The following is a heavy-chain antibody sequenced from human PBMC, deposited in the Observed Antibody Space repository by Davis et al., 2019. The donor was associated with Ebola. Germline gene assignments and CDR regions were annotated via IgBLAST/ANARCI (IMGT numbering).Heavy chain of an antibody. D-gene: IGHD5-12*01. V-gene: IGHV1-69*04. CDR3: ARDGGGYSGDGTLYGMDV. Sequence: SVKVSCKASGGTFSSYAISWVRQAPGQGLEWMGRIIPILGIANYAQKFQGRVTITADKSTSTAYMELSSLRSEDSAVYYCARDGGGYSGDGTLYGMDVWGQGTTVTVSS. CDR2: IIPILGIA. CDR1: GGTFSSYA. J-gene: IGHJ6*02.